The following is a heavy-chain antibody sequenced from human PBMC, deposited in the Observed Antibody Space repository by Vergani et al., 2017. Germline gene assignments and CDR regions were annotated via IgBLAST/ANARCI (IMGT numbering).Heavy chain of an antibody. Sequence: EVQLVESGGGLVQPGGSLRLSCAASGFTFSSYWMHWVRQAPGKGLLWVSRINSDGSSTSYADSVKGRFTISRDNAKNTLYLQMNSLRAEDTAVYYCATVDIVATLDYWGQGTLVTVSS. D-gene: IGHD5-12*01. CDR1: GFTFSSYW. V-gene: IGHV3-74*01. CDR2: INSDGSST. CDR3: ATVDIVATLDY. J-gene: IGHJ4*02.